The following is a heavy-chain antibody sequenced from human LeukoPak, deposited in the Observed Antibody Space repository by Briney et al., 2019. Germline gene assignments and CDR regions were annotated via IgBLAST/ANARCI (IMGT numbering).Heavy chain of an antibody. CDR2: MNPNSGNT. J-gene: IGHJ3*02. Sequence: ASVKVSCKASGYTFTGYYMHWVRQAPGQGLEWMGWMNPNSGNTGYAQKFQGRVTITRNTSISTAYMELSSLRSEDTAVYYCARSFSPDDAFDIWGQGTMVTVSS. V-gene: IGHV1-8*03. CDR1: GYTFTGYY. CDR3: ARSFSPDDAFDI.